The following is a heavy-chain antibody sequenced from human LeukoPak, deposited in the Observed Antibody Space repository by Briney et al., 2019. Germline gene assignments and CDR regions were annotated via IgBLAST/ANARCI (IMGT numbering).Heavy chain of an antibody. J-gene: IGHJ6*03. Sequence: GGSLRLSCAASGFTVSSNYMSWVRQAPGKGLEWVANIEQDGSEKYYVDSVKGRFTISRDNAKNSLYLQMNSLRAEDTAVYYCARDDKGYYYYMDVWGKGTTVTVSS. CDR1: GFTVSSNY. V-gene: IGHV3-7*01. CDR2: IEQDGSEK. CDR3: ARDDKGYYYYMDV. D-gene: IGHD3-9*01.